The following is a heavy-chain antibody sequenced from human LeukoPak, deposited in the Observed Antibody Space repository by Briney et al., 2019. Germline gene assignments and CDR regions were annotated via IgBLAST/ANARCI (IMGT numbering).Heavy chain of an antibody. Sequence: PGGSLRLSCAASGFTFSSYWMSWVRQAPGKGLEWVANIKQDGSEKYYVDSVKGRFTISRDNAKNSLYLQRNSLRAEDTAVYYCARVSLYYDFDYWGQGTLVTVSS. J-gene: IGHJ4*02. CDR2: IKQDGSEK. D-gene: IGHD3-3*01. CDR1: GFTFSSYW. V-gene: IGHV3-7*01. CDR3: ARVSLYYDFDY.